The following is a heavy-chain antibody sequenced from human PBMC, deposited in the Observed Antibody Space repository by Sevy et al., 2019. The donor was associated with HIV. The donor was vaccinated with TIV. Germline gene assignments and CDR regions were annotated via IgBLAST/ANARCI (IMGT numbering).Heavy chain of an antibody. CDR2: INPISGDT. J-gene: IGHJ4*02. D-gene: IGHD2-15*01. CDR1: GHTFSAYY. CDR3: ATHESPCSGGSCYDFDY. V-gene: IGHV1-2*02. Sequence: ASVKVSCKASGHTFSAYYTHWVRQAPGQGLEWMGWINPISGDTNLPQKFRGRVTMTSDTSITTTYLELSRMTSDDTAIYYCATHESPCSGGSCYDFDYWGQGTLVTVSS.